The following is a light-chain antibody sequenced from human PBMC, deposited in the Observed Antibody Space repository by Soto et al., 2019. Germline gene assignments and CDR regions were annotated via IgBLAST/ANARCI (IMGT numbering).Light chain of an antibody. Sequence: DIQITQSPCSLSASVGDRVTITCRASQPISNYLNWYQQKPGKAPKLMIYAASSLQSGVPSRLSGSGSGTDFTLAISSLQPEDFATYYCQQSYSTPWTFGQGTKVDIK. J-gene: IGKJ1*01. CDR1: QPISNY. CDR2: AAS. CDR3: QQSYSTPWT. V-gene: IGKV1-39*01.